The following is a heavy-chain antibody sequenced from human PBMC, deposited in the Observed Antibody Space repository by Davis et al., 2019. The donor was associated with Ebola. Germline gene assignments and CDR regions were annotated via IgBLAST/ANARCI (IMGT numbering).Heavy chain of an antibody. Sequence: MPSETLSLTCAVYGGSFSGYYWSWIRQPPGKGLEWIGEINHSGSTNYNPSLKSRVTISVDTSKNQFSLKLSSVTAADTAVYYCARGILRYFDWLSPGPYYYYGMDVWGQGTTVTVSS. V-gene: IGHV4-34*01. CDR2: INHSGST. CDR3: ARGILRYFDWLSPGPYYYYGMDV. D-gene: IGHD3-9*01. J-gene: IGHJ6*02. CDR1: GGSFSGYY.